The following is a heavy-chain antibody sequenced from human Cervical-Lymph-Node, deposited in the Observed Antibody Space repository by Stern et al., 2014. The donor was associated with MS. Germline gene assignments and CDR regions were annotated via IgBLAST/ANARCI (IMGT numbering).Heavy chain of an antibody. CDR2: IYPKSGDT. CDR3: ARGLGATAFDF. CDR1: GYTFTDYY. V-gene: IGHV1-2*06. D-gene: IGHD1-26*01. J-gene: IGHJ4*02. Sequence: QDQLVQSGAEMKKPGASVKVSCKVSGYTFTDYYFHWVRQAPGQGLEWMGRIYPKSGDTTNPQKFQGRIIMTRDTSISTLYMELNSLRPDDTAVYYCARGLGATAFDFWGQGTLVTVSS.